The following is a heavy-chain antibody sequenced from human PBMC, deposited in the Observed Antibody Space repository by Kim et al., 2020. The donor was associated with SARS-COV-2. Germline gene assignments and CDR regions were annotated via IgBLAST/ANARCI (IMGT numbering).Heavy chain of an antibody. Sequence: GVSLRLSCAASGFTFDEYAMHWVRQVPGKSLEWVSGITWNSGSIGYADSVKGRFTLSSDNAKNSLSLQMNSLGAEDTALYYCAKEGELRGYDAFDFWGQG. J-gene: IGHJ3*01. CDR1: GFTFDEYA. D-gene: IGHD1-7*01. V-gene: IGHV3-9*01. CDR2: ITWNSGSI. CDR3: AKEGELRGYDAFDF.